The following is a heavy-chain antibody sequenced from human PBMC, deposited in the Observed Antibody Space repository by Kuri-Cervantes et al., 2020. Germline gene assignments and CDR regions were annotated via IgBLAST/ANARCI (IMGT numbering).Heavy chain of an antibody. J-gene: IGHJ4*02. CDR1: GGTFSSYT. D-gene: IGHD3-22*01. CDR3: ARAGDSSGYIDY. Sequence: SVKVSCKASGGTFSSYTISWVRQAPGQGLEWMGRIIPILGIANYAQKFQGRVTITADKSTSTAYMELSSLRSEDTAVYYCARAGDSSGYIDYWGQGTLVTVSS. V-gene: IGHV1-69*02. CDR2: IIPILGIA.